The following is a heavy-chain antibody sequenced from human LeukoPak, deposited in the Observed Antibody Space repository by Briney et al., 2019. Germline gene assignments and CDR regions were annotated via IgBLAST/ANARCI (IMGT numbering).Heavy chain of an antibody. CDR2: IIPILGIA. CDR1: GGTFSSYA. J-gene: IGHJ4*02. CDR3: ARDRSSTPDY. D-gene: IGHD2-2*01. V-gene: IGHV1-69*04. Sequence: ASVKVSCKASGGTFSSYAISWVRQAPGQGLEWMGRIIPILGIANYAQKFQGRVTMTKDTSISTAYMELSRLRSDDTAVYYCARDRSSTPDYWGQGTLVTVSS.